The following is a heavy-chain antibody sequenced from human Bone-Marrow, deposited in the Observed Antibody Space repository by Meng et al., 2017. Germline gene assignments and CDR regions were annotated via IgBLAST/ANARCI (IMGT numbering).Heavy chain of an antibody. CDR3: ARWYSSSWYLNPDAFDI. CDR1: GFTFSTHW. Sequence: GESLKISCAASGFTFSTHWMIWVRQAPGKGLEWVAPINQGGYENFYVDSVKGRFTISRDNAKNSLYLQMNSLRAEDTAVYYCARWYSSSWYLNPDAFDIWGQGTMVTVSS. D-gene: IGHD6-13*01. V-gene: IGHV3-7*01. CDR2: INQGGYEN. J-gene: IGHJ3*02.